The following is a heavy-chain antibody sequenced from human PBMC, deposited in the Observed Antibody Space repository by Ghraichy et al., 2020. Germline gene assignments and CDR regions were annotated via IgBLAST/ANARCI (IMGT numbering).Heavy chain of an antibody. CDR2: INHSGST. D-gene: IGHD3-22*01. CDR1: GGSFSGYY. CDR3: ARVSQYYDSSGYSKNYYYGMDV. Sequence: SETLSLTCAVYGGSFSGYYWSWIRQPPGKGLEWIGEINHSGSTNYNPSLKSRVTISVDTSKNQFSLKLSSVTAADTAVYYCARVSQYYDSSGYSKNYYYGMDVWGQGTTVTVSS. V-gene: IGHV4-34*01. J-gene: IGHJ6*02.